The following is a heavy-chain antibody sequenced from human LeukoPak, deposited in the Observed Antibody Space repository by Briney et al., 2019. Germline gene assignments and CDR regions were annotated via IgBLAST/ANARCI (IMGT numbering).Heavy chain of an antibody. J-gene: IGHJ3*02. CDR2: ISGSSSYI. D-gene: IGHD3-16*02. V-gene: IGHV3-21*01. Sequence: GGSLRLSCAASGFTFSRCSMNWVRQAPGKGLEWVSSISGSSSYIYYADSVKGRFTISRHNAKNSLCLQMNSLRAEDTAVYYCARVSAGVIGMKDVFDIWGQGTMVTVSS. CDR3: ARVSAGVIGMKDVFDI. CDR1: GFTFSRCS.